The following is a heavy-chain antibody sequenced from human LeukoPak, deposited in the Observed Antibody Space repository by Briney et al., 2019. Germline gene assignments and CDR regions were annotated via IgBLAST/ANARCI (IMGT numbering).Heavy chain of an antibody. Sequence: PSETLSLTCAVYGGPFSGYYWSWIRQPPGKGLEWIGEINHSGSTNYNPSLKSRVTISVDTSKNQFSLKLSSVTAADTAVYYCARGRRAVAGLQLLDYWGQGTLVTVSS. CDR1: GGPFSGYY. D-gene: IGHD6-19*01. CDR3: ARGRRAVAGLQLLDY. J-gene: IGHJ4*02. CDR2: INHSGST. V-gene: IGHV4-34*01.